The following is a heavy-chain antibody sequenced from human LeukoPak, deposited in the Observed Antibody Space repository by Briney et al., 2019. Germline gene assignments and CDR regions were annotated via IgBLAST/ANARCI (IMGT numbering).Heavy chain of an antibody. Sequence: SETLSLTCAVYGRSFSVYYWSWLPQPPGKGREWLGQINHSGSTNYTPSLKSRVTISVDTSKNQFSLKLSSVTAADTAVYYCARGFIAARPAEYFQHWGQGTLVTVSS. CDR1: GRSFSVYY. V-gene: IGHV4-34*01. J-gene: IGHJ1*01. CDR3: ARGFIAARPAEYFQH. CDR2: INHSGST. D-gene: IGHD6-6*01.